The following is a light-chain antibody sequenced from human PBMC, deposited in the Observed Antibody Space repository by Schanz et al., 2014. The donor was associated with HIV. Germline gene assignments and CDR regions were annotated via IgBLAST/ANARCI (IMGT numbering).Light chain of an antibody. CDR3: QHYGASPRT. CDR1: QSVSDNY. J-gene: IGKJ1*01. V-gene: IGKV3-20*01. CDR2: DAS. Sequence: EIVLTQSPATLSLSPGERATLSCRASQSVSDNYLAWYQQRPGQAPRLLIYDASSRATGIPDRFSGSGSGTDFTLTISRLDPEDIAVYYCQHYGASPRTFGQGTKVEL.